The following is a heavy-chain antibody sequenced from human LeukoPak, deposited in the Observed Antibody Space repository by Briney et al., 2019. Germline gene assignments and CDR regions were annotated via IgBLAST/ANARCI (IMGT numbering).Heavy chain of an antibody. D-gene: IGHD3-10*01. CDR1: GGSITRYY. CDR3: ARSISANWYFDL. J-gene: IGHJ2*01. V-gene: IGHV4-4*07. Sequence: SETLSLTCTVSGGSITRYYWSWIRQPAGKGLEWIGHIYSSGSTTYNPSLKSRVIMSVDTYNDQFSLKLSSVTAGDTALYYCARSISANWYFDLWGRGTLITVSS. CDR2: IYSSGST.